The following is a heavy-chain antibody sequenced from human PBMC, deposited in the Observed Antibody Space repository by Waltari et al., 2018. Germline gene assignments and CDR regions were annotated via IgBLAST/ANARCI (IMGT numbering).Heavy chain of an antibody. CDR2: ITYAGTT. V-gene: IGHV4-39*01. Sequence: VWVGPPPGQGREWIGTITYAGTTYTNPSLRSRLTMSRDTSKNQLSLTLGSTTAADTAVYYCATYIGASVGTAAFDVWGQGTMVTVSS. CDR3: ATYIGASVGTAAFDV. J-gene: IGHJ3*01. D-gene: IGHD5-12*01.